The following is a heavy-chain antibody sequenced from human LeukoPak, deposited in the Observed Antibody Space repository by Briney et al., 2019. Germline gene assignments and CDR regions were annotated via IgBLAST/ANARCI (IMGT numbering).Heavy chain of an antibody. CDR3: ARIAKDCGGDCFADY. V-gene: IGHV3-66*01. Sequence: GGSLGLSCAPSAFTVSSNSMTWIRQNPGKGLEWVSAIYYGGSTFYADSVKGRFTISRDSSKNTWNLQMDSLRAEDTAVYYCARIAKDCGGDCFADYWGQGTLVTVSS. CDR2: IYYGGST. D-gene: IGHD2-21*01. CDR1: AFTVSSNS. J-gene: IGHJ4*02.